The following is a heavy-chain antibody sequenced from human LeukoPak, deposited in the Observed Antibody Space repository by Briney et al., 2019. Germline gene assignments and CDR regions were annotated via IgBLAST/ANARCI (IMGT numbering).Heavy chain of an antibody. CDR1: GFTFSGYT. V-gene: IGHV3-21*01. CDR2: ISGSGSYI. Sequence: GGSLRLSCAASGFTFSGYTMNWLRQAPGKGLEWVSTISGSGSYIYYADSLRGRFAVSRDNAENSLYLHMDSLRAEDTVVYYCARDGAYCGGDCFDYCGQGTLVTVSS. CDR3: ARDGAYCGGDCFDY. J-gene: IGHJ4*02. D-gene: IGHD2-21*01.